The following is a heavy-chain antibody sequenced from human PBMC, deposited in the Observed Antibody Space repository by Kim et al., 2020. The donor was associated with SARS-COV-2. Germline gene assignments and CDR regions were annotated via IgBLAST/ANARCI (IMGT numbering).Heavy chain of an antibody. V-gene: IGHV3-30*18. J-gene: IGHJ3*01. D-gene: IGHD3-10*01. CDR1: GFTFNNYA. Sequence: GGSLRLSCGASGFTFNNYAMHWVRQPPGKGLEWVSVISYDGSIKYYADSVKGQFTVSRDSSHNTLYLQMRSLRPEDTALYYCAKSRDFFWFRKGLSAFD. CDR3: AKSRDFFWFRKGLSAFD. CDR2: ISYDGSIK.